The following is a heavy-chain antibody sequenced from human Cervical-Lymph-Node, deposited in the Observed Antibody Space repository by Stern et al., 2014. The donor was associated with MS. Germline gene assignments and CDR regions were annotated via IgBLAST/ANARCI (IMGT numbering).Heavy chain of an antibody. D-gene: IGHD2-21*02. CDR1: GGAVSDSY. CDR2: ISDTGTT. CDR3: ARDPSTTASDWFFDL. V-gene: IGHV4-59*02. Sequence: VQLVESGPGLVKPSETLSLTCTVSGGAVSDSYWTWIRQRPGKGLEWIGYISDTGTTNYNPSLHSRVTITLDTSQNQVSLRLRSVTAADTAVYYCARDPSTTASDWFFDLWGRGSLVTVSS. J-gene: IGHJ2*01.